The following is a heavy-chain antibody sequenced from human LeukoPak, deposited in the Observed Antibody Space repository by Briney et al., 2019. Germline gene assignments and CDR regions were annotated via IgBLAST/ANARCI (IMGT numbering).Heavy chain of an antibody. Sequence: SETLSLTCTVSGGSISSYYWSWIRQPPGKGLEWIGYIYYSGSTIYNPSLKSRVTISVDTSKNQFSLKLSSVTAADTAVYYCARDFGSSGWYGAFDYWGQGTLVTVSS. J-gene: IGHJ4*02. CDR1: GGSISSYY. D-gene: IGHD6-19*01. CDR3: ARDFGSSGWYGAFDY. CDR2: IYYSGST. V-gene: IGHV4-59*01.